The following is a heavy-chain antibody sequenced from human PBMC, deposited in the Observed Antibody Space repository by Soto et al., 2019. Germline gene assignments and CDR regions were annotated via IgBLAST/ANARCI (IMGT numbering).Heavy chain of an antibody. D-gene: IGHD1-26*01. J-gene: IGHJ3*02. CDR1: GLTFSRNA. CDR3: ARPPAYSGTYSVWDAFHX. V-gene: IGHV3-23*01. CDR2: ITGSGGSR. Sequence: PGGSLRLSCAASGLTFSRNAMSWVRQAPGKGPKWISGITGSGGSRYYADSVKGRFTISRDNSKNTLFLQMNSLRVEDTALYYCARPPAYSGTYSVWDAFHXWGQGTMVTVS.